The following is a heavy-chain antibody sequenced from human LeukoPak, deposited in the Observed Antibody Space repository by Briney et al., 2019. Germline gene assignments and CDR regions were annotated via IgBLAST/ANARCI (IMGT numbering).Heavy chain of an antibody. CDR2: ISSSSSTI. J-gene: IGHJ4*02. CDR1: GFTFSSYS. Sequence: GGSLRLSCAASGFTFSSYSMNWVRQAPGKGLEWVSYISSSSSTIYYADSVKGRFTISRDNAKNSLYLQMNSLRAEDTAVYYCARDLTGCSGWYFDYWGQGTLVTVSS. V-gene: IGHV3-48*04. D-gene: IGHD6-19*01. CDR3: ARDLTGCSGWYFDY.